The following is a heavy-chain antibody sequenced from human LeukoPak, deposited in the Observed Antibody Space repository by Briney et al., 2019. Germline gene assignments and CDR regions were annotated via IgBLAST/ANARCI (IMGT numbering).Heavy chain of an antibody. CDR2: IYYSGST. D-gene: IGHD3-10*02. V-gene: IGHV4-39*07. J-gene: IGHJ1*01. CDR1: GGSISSSSYY. Sequence: PSETLSLTCTVSGGSISSSSYYWGWIRQPPGKGLEWIGSIYYSGSTYYNPSLKSRVTISVDTSKNQFSLKLSSVTAADTAVYYCARDLILVGFRLYFQHWGQGTLVTVSS. CDR3: ARDLILVGFRLYFQH.